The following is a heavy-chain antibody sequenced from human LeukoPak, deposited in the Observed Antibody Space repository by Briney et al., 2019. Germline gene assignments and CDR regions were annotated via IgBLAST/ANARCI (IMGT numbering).Heavy chain of an antibody. J-gene: IGHJ4*02. Sequence: GGSLRLSCAASGFTFSSYAMHWVRQAPGKGLEYVSAISSNGGSTYYANSVKGRFTISRDNSKNTLYLQMGSLRAEDMAVYYCARDKYYDSSGYYFYFDYWGREPWSPSPQ. V-gene: IGHV3-64*01. CDR3: ARDKYYDSSGYYFYFDY. CDR2: ISSNGGST. CDR1: GFTFSSYA. D-gene: IGHD3-22*01.